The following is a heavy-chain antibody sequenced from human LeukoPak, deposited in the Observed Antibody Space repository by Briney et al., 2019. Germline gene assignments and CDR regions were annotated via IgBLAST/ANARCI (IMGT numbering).Heavy chain of an antibody. CDR1: GFTFSSYS. J-gene: IGHJ4*02. Sequence: GGSLRLSCAASGFTFSSYSMNWVRQAPGKGLEWVSSISSSSSYIYYADSVKGRFTISRDNAKNSLYLQMNSLRAEDTAVYYCARRSDNHGSGSSYNDPYYFDYWGQGTLVTVSS. V-gene: IGHV3-21*01. CDR3: ARRSDNHGSGSSYNDPYYFDY. CDR2: ISSSSSYI. D-gene: IGHD3-10*01.